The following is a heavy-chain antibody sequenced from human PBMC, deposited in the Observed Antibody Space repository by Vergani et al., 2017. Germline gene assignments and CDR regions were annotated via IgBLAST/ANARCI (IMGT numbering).Heavy chain of an antibody. D-gene: IGHD3-22*01. Sequence: EVQLLESGGGLVQPGGSLRLSCAASGFTFSSYAMSWVRQAPGKGLEWVSAISGSGGSTYYADSVKGRFTISRDNSKNTLYLQMNSLRAEDTAVYYCAKDRYDSSGYYYGAAWWYFDLWGRGTLVTVSS. J-gene: IGHJ2*01. CDR1: GFTFSSYA. V-gene: IGHV3-23*01. CDR2: ISGSGGST. CDR3: AKDRYDSSGYYYGAAWWYFDL.